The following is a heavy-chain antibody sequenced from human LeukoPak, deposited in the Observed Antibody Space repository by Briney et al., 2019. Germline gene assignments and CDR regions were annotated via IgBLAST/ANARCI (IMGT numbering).Heavy chain of an antibody. CDR2: ISGSGGST. CDR3: AKIDYDSSAYRTFDY. D-gene: IGHD3-22*01. CDR1: GFTFSSYA. Sequence: GSLRLSCAASGFTFSSYAMSWVRQAPGKGLEWVSAISGSGGSTYYADSVKGRFTISRDNSKNTLYLQMNSLRAEDTAVYYCAKIDYDSSAYRTFDYWGQGTLVTVSS. V-gene: IGHV3-23*01. J-gene: IGHJ4*02.